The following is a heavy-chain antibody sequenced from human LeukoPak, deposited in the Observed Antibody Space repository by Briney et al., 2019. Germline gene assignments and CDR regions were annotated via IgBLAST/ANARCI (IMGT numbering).Heavy chain of an antibody. J-gene: IGHJ4*02. CDR2: ISYDGSNN. V-gene: IGHV3-30*18. CDR3: AKDSGYEPQTSDY. Sequence: GGSLRLYCAASGFTFSSYGMHWVRQAPGKGLKGGAVISYDGSNNYYEDSVKGRFTISRDNSKNTMELQMNSLKDEDMAECSCAKDSGYEPQTSDYWGQGTLVTVSS. D-gene: IGHD5-12*01. CDR1: GFTFSSYG.